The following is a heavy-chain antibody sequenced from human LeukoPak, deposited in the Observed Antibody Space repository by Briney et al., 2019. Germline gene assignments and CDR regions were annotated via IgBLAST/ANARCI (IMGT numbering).Heavy chain of an antibody. D-gene: IGHD2-21*02. CDR2: ISSDGRNQ. CDR1: GFTFNTYA. V-gene: IGHV3-30*04. CDR3: AGPGGDRSFDY. J-gene: IGHJ4*02. Sequence: GGSLRLSCAASGFTFNTYAMTWVRQAPGKGLEWVATISSDGRNQYYADSVKGRFTISRDNSKNTLFLQMNSLRVEDTAIYYCAGPGGDRSFDYWGQGTLVTVSS.